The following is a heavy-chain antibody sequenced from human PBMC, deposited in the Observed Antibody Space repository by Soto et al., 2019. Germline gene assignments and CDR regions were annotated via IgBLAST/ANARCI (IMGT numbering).Heavy chain of an antibody. CDR1: GYTFSDYY. V-gene: IGHV3-11*01. Sequence: QVHLVESVGDLVKRGGSLRLSCAASGYTFSDYYMSWIRQAPGKGLEWISYIDTSSTKIYYADSVKGRFTISRDNAKNSLYLEMNSLRDEDTAVYYCASHYDMWSGYLSPVDYWGQGTLVTVSS. J-gene: IGHJ4*02. CDR2: IDTSSTKI. CDR3: ASHYDMWSGYLSPVDY. D-gene: IGHD3-3*01.